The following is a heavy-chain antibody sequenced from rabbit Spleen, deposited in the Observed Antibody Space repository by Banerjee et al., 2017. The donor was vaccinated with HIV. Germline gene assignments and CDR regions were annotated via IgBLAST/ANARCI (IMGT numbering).Heavy chain of an antibody. Sequence: QQQLVESGGGLVKPGASLTLTCKASGFSFSNKAVMCWVRQAPGKGLEWIACINAATAKPVYATWAKGRFTISRTSSTTVTLRMTSLTAADTATYFCARDLVGAIGWNFYLWGPGTLVTVS. CDR2: INAATAKP. J-gene: IGHJ4*01. V-gene: IGHV1S45*01. D-gene: IGHD5-1*01. CDR1: GFSFSNKAV. CDR3: ARDLVGAIGWNFYL.